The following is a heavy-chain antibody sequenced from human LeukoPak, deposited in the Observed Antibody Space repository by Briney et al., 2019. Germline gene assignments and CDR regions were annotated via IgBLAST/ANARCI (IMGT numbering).Heavy chain of an antibody. CDR2: ISYDGSNK. CDR3: AKAVGDYG. CDR1: GFTFSSYA. Sequence: GGSLRLSCAASGFTFSSYAMHWVRQAPGKGLEWVAVISYDGSNKYYADSVKGRFTISRDNSKNTLYLQMNSLRAEDTAVYYCAKAVGDYGWGQGTLVTVSS. D-gene: IGHD4-17*01. V-gene: IGHV3-30-3*01. J-gene: IGHJ4*02.